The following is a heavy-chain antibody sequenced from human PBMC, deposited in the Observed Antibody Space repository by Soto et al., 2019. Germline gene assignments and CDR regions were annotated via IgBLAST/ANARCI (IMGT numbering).Heavy chain of an antibody. D-gene: IGHD3-3*01. J-gene: IGHJ6*02. CDR2: IRASGGST. CDR3: AKGPTIFGVVLSYSFYYGLGV. CDR1: GFTFSSSA. V-gene: IGHV3-23*01. Sequence: PGGSMRISXAASGFTFSSSATGWVLQAPGKGLEWVSSIRASGGSTYYADSVKGRFTISRDNSKNTLYLQMNSLRAEDTAVYHCAKGPTIFGVVLSYSFYYGLGVRGHGITGTGPS.